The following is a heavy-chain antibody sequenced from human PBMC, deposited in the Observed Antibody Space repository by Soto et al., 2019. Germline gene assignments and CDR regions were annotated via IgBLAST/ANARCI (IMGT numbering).Heavy chain of an antibody. CDR2: IDPSDSYT. CDR3: ASTYYYDSSGYWVDI. Sequence: PGESLKISCKGSGYSFTSYWIAWVRQMPGKGLEWMGRIDPSDSYTNNSPSFKGHVTISADKSISTAYLQWSSLKASETAMYYCASTYYYDSSGYWVDIWGQGTMVTVSS. V-gene: IGHV5-10-1*01. J-gene: IGHJ3*02. CDR1: GYSFTSYW. D-gene: IGHD3-22*01.